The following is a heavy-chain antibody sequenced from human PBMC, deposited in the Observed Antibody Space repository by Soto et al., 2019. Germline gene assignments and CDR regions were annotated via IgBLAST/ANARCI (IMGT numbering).Heavy chain of an antibody. D-gene: IGHD3-10*01. Sequence: GGSLILSWAASGFTFSSCIMNWVRQAPGKGLEWVAIIRFDGSNINYADAVMGRFTISSDNSKKRLYLEMNSLRAEDTALYYCARDRIGSVAPWEFLDYWSHGTLVPVS. CDR3: ARDRIGSVAPWEFLDY. J-gene: IGHJ4*01. CDR1: GFTFSSCI. CDR2: IRFDGSNI. V-gene: IGHV3-33*08.